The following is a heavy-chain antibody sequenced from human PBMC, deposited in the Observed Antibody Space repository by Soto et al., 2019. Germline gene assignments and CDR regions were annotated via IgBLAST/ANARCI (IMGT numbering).Heavy chain of an antibody. CDR3: ARYRREAVAGYTLDN. Sequence: SETLSLTCTVSGGSISSNYWTWIRQPPGKGLEWIGYVYNSGSTNYNPSLKSRVTISEDTSKSQFSLKVNSMTAADTAVYYCARYRREAVAGYTLDNWGQGILVTISS. CDR2: VYNSGST. V-gene: IGHV4-59*01. CDR1: GGSISSNY. J-gene: IGHJ4*02. D-gene: IGHD6-13*01.